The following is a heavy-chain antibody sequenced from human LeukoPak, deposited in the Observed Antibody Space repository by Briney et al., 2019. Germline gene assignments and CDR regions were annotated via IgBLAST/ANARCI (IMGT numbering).Heavy chain of an antibody. D-gene: IGHD4-17*01. CDR3: ARGRAVTTGDDY. CDR1: GGSINNY. CDR2: IFSSGRT. J-gene: IGHJ4*02. Sequence: SETLSLTCTVSGGSINNYWSWIRQPAGKGLEWIGRIFSSGRTVYHPSLKSRVTMSVDTSRNSFSLKLTSVTAADTAVYYCARGRAVTTGDDYWGQGTLVTVSS. V-gene: IGHV4-4*07.